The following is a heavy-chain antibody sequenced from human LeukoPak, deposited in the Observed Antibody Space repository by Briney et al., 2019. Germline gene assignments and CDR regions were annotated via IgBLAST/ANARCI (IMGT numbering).Heavy chain of an antibody. J-gene: IGHJ6*03. Sequence: PGGSLRLSCAASGFTFSSYGMHWVRQAPGKGLEWVSYIGSGSTAIYYADSVKGRFTISRDNAKNSLYLQMNSLRAEDTGEYYCARWTGYSSGWHYYYYMDVWGKGTTVTVSS. D-gene: IGHD6-19*01. V-gene: IGHV3-48*01. CDR1: GFTFSSYG. CDR3: ARWTGYSSGWHYYYYMDV. CDR2: IGSGSTAI.